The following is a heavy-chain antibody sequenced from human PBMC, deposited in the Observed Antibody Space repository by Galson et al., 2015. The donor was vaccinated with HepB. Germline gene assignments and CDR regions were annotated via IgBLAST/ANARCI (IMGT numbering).Heavy chain of an antibody. J-gene: IGHJ5*02. CDR2: VSSLGSYP. V-gene: IGHV3-21*01. Sequence: SLRLSCAGSGFTFRNYAMHWVRQAPGKGLEWVSYVSSLGSYPYYADSVKGRFTLYRDNAKNSLYLQMDTLTAEDTAVYYCARAWDYQGLDWFDPWGKGTLVSVSS. CDR1: GFTFRNYA. CDR3: ARAWDYQGLDWFDP. D-gene: IGHD4/OR15-4a*01.